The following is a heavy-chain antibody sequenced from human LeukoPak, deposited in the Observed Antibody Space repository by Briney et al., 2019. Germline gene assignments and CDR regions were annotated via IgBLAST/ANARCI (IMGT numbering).Heavy chain of an antibody. Sequence: SETLSLTCTVSGGSISSYYWSWIRQPAGKGLEWIGRIYTSGSTNYNPSLKSRVTMSVDTSKNQFSLKLSSVTAADTAVYYCARMGQQLVIHYYYYMDVWGKGTTVTVSS. CDR2: IYTSGST. D-gene: IGHD6-13*01. CDR3: ARMGQQLVIHYYYYMDV. CDR1: GGSISSYY. J-gene: IGHJ6*03. V-gene: IGHV4-4*07.